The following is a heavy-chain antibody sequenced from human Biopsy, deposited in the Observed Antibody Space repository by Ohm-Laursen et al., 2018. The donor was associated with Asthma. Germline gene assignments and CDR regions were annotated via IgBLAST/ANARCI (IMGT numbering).Heavy chain of an antibody. J-gene: IGHJ4*02. CDR2: IYSGGPS. Sequence: SLRPSCAASGFAVSRDHMFWVRQAPGKGLAWVSVIYSGGPSHTADSVRGRFTISRDYSKNTLYIQMHSLIAEDTAVYYCARGDSSNWSHYYFDYWGQGTLVTVSS. CDR3: ARGDSSNWSHYYFDY. D-gene: IGHD3-22*01. CDR1: GFAVSRDH. V-gene: IGHV3-53*01.